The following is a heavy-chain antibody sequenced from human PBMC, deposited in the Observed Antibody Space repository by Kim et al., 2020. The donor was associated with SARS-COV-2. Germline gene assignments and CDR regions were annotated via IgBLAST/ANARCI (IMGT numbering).Heavy chain of an antibody. D-gene: IGHD2-15*01. V-gene: IGHV3-21*01. CDR3: ARDGGGNPYYYYGMDV. Sequence: SVKGRFTISRDNAKNSLYLQMNSLRAEDTAVYYCARDGGGNPYYYYGMDVWGQGTTVTVSS. J-gene: IGHJ6*02.